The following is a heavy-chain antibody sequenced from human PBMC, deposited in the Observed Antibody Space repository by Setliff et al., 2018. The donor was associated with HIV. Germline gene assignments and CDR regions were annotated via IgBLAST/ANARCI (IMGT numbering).Heavy chain of an antibody. Sequence: PSETLSLTCTVSGDSISSYFWSWIRQSPGKGLEWIGFRSTTGSTYYNPSLKSRLTISVDTSKNQFSLKLSSVTAADTAVYYCARGKTWLRFLDYWGQGTLVTVSS. CDR1: GDSISSYF. D-gene: IGHD5-12*01. V-gene: IGHV4-4*09. CDR2: RSTTGST. J-gene: IGHJ4*02. CDR3: ARGKTWLRFLDY.